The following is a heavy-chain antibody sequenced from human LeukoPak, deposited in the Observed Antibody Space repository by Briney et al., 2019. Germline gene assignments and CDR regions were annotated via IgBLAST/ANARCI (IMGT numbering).Heavy chain of an antibody. CDR2: IYYSGST. Sequence: SKTLSLTCAVSGGSISSYYWSWVRQPPGKGLEWIGYIYYSGSTNYNPSLKSRVTISVDTSKNQFSLKLSSVTAADTAVYYCARHEASRARLDYWGQGTLVTVSS. CDR1: GGSISSYY. CDR3: ARHEASRARLDY. V-gene: IGHV4-59*08. J-gene: IGHJ4*02.